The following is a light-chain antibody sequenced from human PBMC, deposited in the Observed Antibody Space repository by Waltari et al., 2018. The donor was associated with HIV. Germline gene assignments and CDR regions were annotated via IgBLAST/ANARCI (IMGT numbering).Light chain of an antibody. CDR3: CSYAGSNTYL. CDR2: DVS. J-gene: IGLJ1*01. Sequence: QSALTQPASVSGFPGQSITISCTGSSSDVGSYNYVSWYQQQPGKAPKLLIYDVSKLRSGVSTRFSGSTSGNTASLTISGLQAEDEADYYCCSYAGSNTYLFGTGTEVTVL. V-gene: IGLV2-23*02. CDR1: SSDVGSYNY.